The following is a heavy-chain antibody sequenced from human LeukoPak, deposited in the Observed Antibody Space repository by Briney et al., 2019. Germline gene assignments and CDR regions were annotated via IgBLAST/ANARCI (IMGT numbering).Heavy chain of an antibody. D-gene: IGHD6-13*01. CDR2: ISGSGGST. Sequence: GGSLRLSCAASGFTFSSYAMSWVRQAPGKGLGWVSAISGSGGSTYYADSVKGRFTISRGNSKNTLYLQMNSLRAEDTAVYYCARVEAAAGKDYWGQGTLVTVSS. CDR1: GFTFSSYA. J-gene: IGHJ4*02. V-gene: IGHV3-23*01. CDR3: ARVEAAAGKDY.